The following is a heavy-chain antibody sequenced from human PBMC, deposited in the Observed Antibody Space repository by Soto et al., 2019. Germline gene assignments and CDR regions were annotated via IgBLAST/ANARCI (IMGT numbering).Heavy chain of an antibody. J-gene: IGHJ6*02. CDR1: GGSISSGGYY. CDR2: IYYSGST. CDR3: AREAGLLRSVGGMDV. D-gene: IGHD2-21*02. V-gene: IGHV4-31*03. Sequence: QVQLQESGPGLVKPSQTLSLTCTVSGGSISSGGYYWSWIRQHSGKGLEWIGYIYYSGSTYYNPSLKSRVTISVDTSKNQFSLKLSSVTAADTAVYYCAREAGLLRSVGGMDVWGQGTTVTVSS.